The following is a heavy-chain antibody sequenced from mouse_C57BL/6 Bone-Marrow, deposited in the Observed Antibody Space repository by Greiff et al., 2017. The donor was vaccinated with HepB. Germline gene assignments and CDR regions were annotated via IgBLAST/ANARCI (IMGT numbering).Heavy chain of an antibody. V-gene: IGHV1-63*01. CDR1: GYTFTNYW. J-gene: IGHJ4*01. D-gene: IGHD1-1*01. Sequence: QVQLQQSGAELVRPGTSVKMSCKASGYTFTNYWIGWAKQRPGHGLEWIGDIYPGGGYTNYNEKFKGKATLTADKSSSTAYMQFSSLTSEDSAIYYCASSTVPHAMDYWGQGTSVTVSS. CDR3: ASSTVPHAMDY. CDR2: IYPGGGYT.